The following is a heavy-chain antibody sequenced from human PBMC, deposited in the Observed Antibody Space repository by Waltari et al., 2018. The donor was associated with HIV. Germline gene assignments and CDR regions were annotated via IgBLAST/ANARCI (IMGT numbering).Heavy chain of an antibody. CDR3: ARGYSSSRWIPLYH. CDR1: GFTLSNFA. CDR2: FWSDGVEI. Sequence: QVQLVESGGGVVQPGTSLTLSCAVSGFTLSNFAIHWVRQSPAKGLEWLAVFWSDGVEISYADSVKGRFTISKDSSQKTLYLHLTSLRAEDTALYYCARGYSSSRWIPLYHWGRGTLVTVSS. V-gene: IGHV3-33*01. J-gene: IGHJ1*01. D-gene: IGHD6-6*01.